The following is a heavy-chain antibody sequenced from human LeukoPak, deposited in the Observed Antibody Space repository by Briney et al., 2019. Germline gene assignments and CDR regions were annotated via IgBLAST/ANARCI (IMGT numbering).Heavy chain of an antibody. V-gene: IGHV6-1*01. J-gene: IGHJ3*02. Sequence: SQTLSLTCAISGDSVSRKSAGWSWLRQSPSRGLEWLGRTYYRSKWYNDYAVSVKSRITINPDTSKNQFSLQLNSVTPEDTAVYYCASNYYDSSRAFDIWGQGTMVTVSS. CDR2: TYYRSKWYN. CDR3: ASNYYDSSRAFDI. CDR1: GDSVSRKSAG. D-gene: IGHD3-22*01.